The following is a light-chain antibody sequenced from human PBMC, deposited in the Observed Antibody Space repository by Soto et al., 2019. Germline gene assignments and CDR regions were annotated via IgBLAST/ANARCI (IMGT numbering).Light chain of an antibody. CDR3: QQRDIWPPLT. Sequence: VLTQSPATLSLSPGKRATLFCKASQSVGVYMGWFQQKPGQAPRVLIYDATNRAGGVPARFSGSGSGTDFTLTISSLEAADSAVYYCQQRDIWPPLTFGGGTKLEIK. CDR2: DAT. J-gene: IGKJ4*01. V-gene: IGKV3-11*01. CDR1: QSVGVY.